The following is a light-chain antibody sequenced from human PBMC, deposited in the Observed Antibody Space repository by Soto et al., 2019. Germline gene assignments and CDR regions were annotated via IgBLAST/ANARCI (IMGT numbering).Light chain of an antibody. J-gene: IGKJ2*01. CDR1: QSVSSN. CDR3: QQYNNWPYT. V-gene: IGKV3-15*01. Sequence: EIVMTQSPATLAVSPGERAALSCRASQSVSSNFAWYQQKPGQAPSLLIYGASSRATGTPARFSGSGSGTEFTLTISSLQSEDFAVYYCQQYNNWPYTFGLGTKLEMK. CDR2: GAS.